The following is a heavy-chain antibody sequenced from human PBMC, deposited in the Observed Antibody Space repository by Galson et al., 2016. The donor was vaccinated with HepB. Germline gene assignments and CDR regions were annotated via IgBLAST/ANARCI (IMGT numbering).Heavy chain of an antibody. CDR2: IYPGDSDI. CDR3: AREGSGSPKF. V-gene: IGHV5-51*01. Sequence: QSGAEVKKPGESLSISCKGSGYNFIDYYIIWVRQMPGKGLEWMGIIYPGDSDIRYSPSFQGQVTISADTSVISAYLQWRSLNASDTAIYYCAREGSGSPKFWGQGTVVIVSS. D-gene: IGHD1-26*01. CDR1: GYNFIDYY. J-gene: IGHJ3*01.